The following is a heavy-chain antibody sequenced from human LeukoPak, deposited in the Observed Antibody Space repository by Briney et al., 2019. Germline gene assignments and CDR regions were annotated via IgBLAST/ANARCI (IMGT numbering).Heavy chain of an antibody. J-gene: IGHJ4*02. CDR3: ARAIGGITSAEIDY. V-gene: IGHV3-30*04. D-gene: IGHD1-14*01. Sequence: GRSLRLSCAASGFTFSSSAMHWVRPAPGKGLEWVAVISYDGSNKYYADSVKGRFTISRDNSKNTLYLQMNSLRAEDTAVYYCARAIGGITSAEIDYWGQGTLVTVSS. CDR2: ISYDGSNK. CDR1: GFTFSSSA.